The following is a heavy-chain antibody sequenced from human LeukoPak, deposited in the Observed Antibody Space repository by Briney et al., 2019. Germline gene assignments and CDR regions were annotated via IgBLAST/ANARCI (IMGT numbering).Heavy chain of an antibody. V-gene: IGHV4-4*02. Sequence: PSGTLSLTCAVSGGSISSSNWWSWVRQPPGKGLEWIGSIYYSGSTYYNPSLKSRVTISVDTSKNQFSLKLSSVTAADTAVYYCARDGYSSSFYYYYYYMDVWGKGTTVTVSS. J-gene: IGHJ6*03. CDR3: ARDGYSSSFYYYYYYMDV. D-gene: IGHD6-13*01. CDR2: IYYSGST. CDR1: GGSISSSNW.